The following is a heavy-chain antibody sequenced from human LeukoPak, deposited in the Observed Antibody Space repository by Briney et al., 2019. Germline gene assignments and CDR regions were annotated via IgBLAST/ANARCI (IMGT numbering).Heavy chain of an antibody. D-gene: IGHD2-21*02. V-gene: IGHV3-23*01. CDR3: AKPRDSIPNHDWFDP. CDR2: ISGSGGST. J-gene: IGHJ5*02. Sequence: GGSLRLSCAASGFTFSSYSMNWVRQAPGKGLEWVSAISGSGGSTYYADSVKGRFTISRDNSKNTLYLQMNSLRAEDTAVYYCAKPRDSIPNHDWFDPWGQGTLVTVSS. CDR1: GFTFSSYS.